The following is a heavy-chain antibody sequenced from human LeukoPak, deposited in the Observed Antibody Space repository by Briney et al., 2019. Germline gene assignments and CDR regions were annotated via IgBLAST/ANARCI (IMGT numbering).Heavy chain of an antibody. J-gene: IGHJ6*03. V-gene: IGHV1-2*02. CDR3: ARGRVRGVIINYYMDV. Sequence: ASVKVSCKASGYTFTGYYMHWVRQAPGQGLEWMGWINPNSGGTNYAQKFQGRVTMTRDTSISTAYMELSRLRSDDTAVYYCARGRVRGVIINYYMDVWGKGTTVTVSS. D-gene: IGHD3-10*01. CDR1: GYTFTGYY. CDR2: INPNSGGT.